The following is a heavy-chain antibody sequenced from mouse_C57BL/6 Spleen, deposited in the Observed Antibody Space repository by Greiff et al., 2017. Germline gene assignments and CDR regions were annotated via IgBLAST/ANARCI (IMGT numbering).Heavy chain of an antibody. CDR1: GYSITSGYY. D-gene: IGHD2-4*01. J-gene: IGHJ3*01. CDR2: ISYDGSN. V-gene: IGHV3-6*01. Sequence: EVKVEESGPGLVKPSQSLSLTCSVTGYSITSGYYWNWIRQFPGNKLEWMGYISYDGSNNYNPSLKNRISITRDTSKNQFFLKLNSVTTEDTATYYCAREGGTYDYTWFAYWGQGTLVTVSA. CDR3: AREGGTYDYTWFAY.